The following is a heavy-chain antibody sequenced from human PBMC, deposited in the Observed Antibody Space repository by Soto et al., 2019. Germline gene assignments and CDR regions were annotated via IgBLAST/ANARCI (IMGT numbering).Heavy chain of an antibody. Sequence: GGSLRLSCAASGFTFSNAWMSWVRQAPGKGLEWVSYISSSSSTIYYADSVKGRFTISRDNAKNSLYLQMNSLRAEDTAVYYCARTPYSSSPYFDYWGQRTLVTVSS. V-gene: IGHV3-48*01. D-gene: IGHD6-6*01. CDR2: ISSSSSTI. CDR3: ARTPYSSSPYFDY. J-gene: IGHJ4*02. CDR1: GFTFSNAW.